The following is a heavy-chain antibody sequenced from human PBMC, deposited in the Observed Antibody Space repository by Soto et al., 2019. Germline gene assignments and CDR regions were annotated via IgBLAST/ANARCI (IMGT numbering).Heavy chain of an antibody. J-gene: IGHJ4*02. CDR2: ISWNSGSI. V-gene: IGHV3-9*01. CDR3: AKSHTTSGWYVTTDY. D-gene: IGHD6-19*01. Sequence: GGSLRLSCVTSGFTFGYYAMQWVRQAPGKGLEWVSAISWNSGSIDYADSVKGRFTISRDNAKNPLYLQMNSLRAEDTALYYCAKSHTTSGWYVTTDYWGQGTRVTVSS. CDR1: GFTFGYYA.